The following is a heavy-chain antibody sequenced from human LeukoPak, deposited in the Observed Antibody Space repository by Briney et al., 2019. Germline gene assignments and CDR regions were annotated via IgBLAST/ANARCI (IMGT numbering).Heavy chain of an antibody. CDR3: ARQLYGSGSWHFDY. CDR2: ISYDGSNK. CDR1: GFTFSSYA. D-gene: IGHD3-10*01. Sequence: GGYLRLSCAASGFTFSSYAMHWVRQAPGKGLEWVAVISYDGSNKYYADSVKGRFTISRDNSKNTLYLQMNSLRAEDTAVYYCARQLYGSGSWHFDYWGQGTLVTVSS. J-gene: IGHJ4*02. V-gene: IGHV3-30*04.